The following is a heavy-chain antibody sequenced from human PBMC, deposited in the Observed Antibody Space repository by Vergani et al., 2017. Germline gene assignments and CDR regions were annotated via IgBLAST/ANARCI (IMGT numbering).Heavy chain of an antibody. J-gene: IGHJ5*02. CDR1: GGTFSNHV. CDR2: ILPLFGTP. Sequence: QVQLVQSGAEVKKPGSSVKVSCKSSGGTFSNHVLAWVRQAPGQGLEWMGGILPLFGTPTYAQRFQGRVTITADESTTTAYMELTSLTSEDSAIYYCARGVYSSSSGPWGQGTLVTVSS. V-gene: IGHV1-69*01. D-gene: IGHD6-6*01. CDR3: ARGVYSSSSGP.